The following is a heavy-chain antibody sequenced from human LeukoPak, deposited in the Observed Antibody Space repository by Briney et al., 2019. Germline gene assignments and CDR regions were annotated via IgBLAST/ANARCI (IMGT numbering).Heavy chain of an antibody. CDR1: GYTFTGYY. D-gene: IGHD3-10*01. J-gene: IGHJ4*02. V-gene: IGHV1-2*02. CDR2: INPNSGGT. Sequence: KPGASVKASCKASGYTFTGYYMHWVRQAPGQGLEWMGWINPNSGGTNYAQKFQGRVTMTRDTSISTAYMELSRLRSDDTAVYYCARANRITMVRGTMSYWGQGTLVTVSS. CDR3: ARANRITMVRGTMSY.